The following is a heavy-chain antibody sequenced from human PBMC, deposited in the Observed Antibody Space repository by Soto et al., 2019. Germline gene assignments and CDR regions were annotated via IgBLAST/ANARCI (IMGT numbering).Heavy chain of an antibody. CDR1: GFTFSSYG. CDR3: ARERVTYYYDSSGQDY. J-gene: IGHJ4*02. D-gene: IGHD3-22*01. V-gene: IGHV3-33*01. Sequence: QVQLVESGGGVVQPGRSLRLSCAASGFTFSSYGVHWVRQAPGKGLEWVAVIWYDGSNKYYADSVKGRFTISRDNSKNTLYLQMNSLRAEDTAVYYCARERVTYYYDSSGQDYWGQGTLVTVSS. CDR2: IWYDGSNK.